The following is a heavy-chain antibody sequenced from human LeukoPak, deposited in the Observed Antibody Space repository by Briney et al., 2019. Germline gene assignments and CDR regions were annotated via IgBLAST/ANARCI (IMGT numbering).Heavy chain of an antibody. CDR2: INHSGST. V-gene: IGHV4-34*01. CDR1: GGSFSGYY. Sequence: SETLSLTCAVYGGSFSGYYWSWIRQPPGKGLEWIGEINHSGSTNYNPSLKSRVTTSVDTSKNQFSLKLSSVTAADTAVYYCARATEDDPYYYYYYGMDVWGQGTTVTVSS. D-gene: IGHD4-11*01. J-gene: IGHJ6*02. CDR3: ARATEDDPYYYYYYGMDV.